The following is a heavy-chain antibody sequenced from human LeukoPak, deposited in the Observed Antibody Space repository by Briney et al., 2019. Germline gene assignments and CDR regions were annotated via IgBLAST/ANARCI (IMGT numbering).Heavy chain of an antibody. V-gene: IGHV3-23*01. CDR2: ISGSGGST. CDR1: GFTFSSYW. CDR3: ATRYYYDSSGYRDIDY. Sequence: GGSLRLSCAASGFTFSSYWMSWVRQAPGKGLEWVSAISGSGGSTYYADSVKGRFTISRDNSKNTLYLQMNSLRAEDTAVYYCATRYYYDSSGYRDIDYWGQGTLVTVSS. J-gene: IGHJ4*02. D-gene: IGHD3-22*01.